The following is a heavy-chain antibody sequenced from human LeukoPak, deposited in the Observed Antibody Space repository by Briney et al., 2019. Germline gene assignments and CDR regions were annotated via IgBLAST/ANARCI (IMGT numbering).Heavy chain of an antibody. D-gene: IGHD2-15*01. CDR2: IYHSGST. Sequence: SETLSLTCTGSGYSISSGYYWGWIRQPPGKGLEWIGSIYHSGSTYYNPSLKSRVTISVDTSKNQFSLKLSSVTAADTAVYYCARHRCSGGSCYPMNWFDPWGQGTLVTVSS. CDR3: ARHRCSGGSCYPMNWFDP. J-gene: IGHJ5*02. CDR1: GYSISSGYY. V-gene: IGHV4-38-2*02.